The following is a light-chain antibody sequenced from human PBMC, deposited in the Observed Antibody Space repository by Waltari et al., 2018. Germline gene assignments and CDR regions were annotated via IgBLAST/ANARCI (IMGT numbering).Light chain of an antibody. CDR1: SSNIGAFHD. V-gene: IGLV1-40*01. J-gene: IGLJ1*01. CDR2: GNI. CDR3: QSYDSSLSAYV. Sequence: QSVLTQPPSVSGAPGQRVTISCTGTSSNIGAFHDVHWYQQLPGTAPKLLIYGNIYRPSGVPDRFSGSKPGTSASLAISRLQAEDEADYYCQSYDSSLSAYVFGTGTTVTVL.